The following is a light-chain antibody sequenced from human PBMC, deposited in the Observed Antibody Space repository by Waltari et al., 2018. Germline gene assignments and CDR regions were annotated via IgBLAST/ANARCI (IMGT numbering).Light chain of an antibody. Sequence: QSVLSQPPSVSEAPGQRVTISCAGSSSNIGAGSGVHWYQHLPGTAPQLLIYANNTRPPGVPARFSGSKSGTSASLAITGLQAEDEADYDCLSYDNRLTGWVFGGGTKVTVL. CDR2: ANN. V-gene: IGLV1-40*01. CDR1: SSNIGAGSG. CDR3: LSYDNRLTGWV. J-gene: IGLJ3*02.